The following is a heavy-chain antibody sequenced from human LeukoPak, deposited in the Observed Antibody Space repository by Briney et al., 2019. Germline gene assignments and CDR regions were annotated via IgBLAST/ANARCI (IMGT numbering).Heavy chain of an antibody. Sequence: GRSLRLSCTASGITFGDYAMSWFRQAPGKGLEWVGFIRSKAYGGTTEYAASVKGRFTISRDDSKSIAYLQMNSLKTEDTAVYYCTRDLVYGDYEIYYFDYWGQGTLVTVSS. CDR1: GITFGDYA. J-gene: IGHJ4*02. CDR2: IRSKAYGGTT. D-gene: IGHD4-17*01. V-gene: IGHV3-49*03. CDR3: TRDLVYGDYEIYYFDY.